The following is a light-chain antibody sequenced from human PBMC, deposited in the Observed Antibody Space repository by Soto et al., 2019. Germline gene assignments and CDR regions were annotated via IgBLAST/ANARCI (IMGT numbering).Light chain of an antibody. Sequence: QSVLTQPPSVSGAPGQRVTISCTGSSSNIGAGFDVHWYQQLPGTAPRVLIYGNSNRPSGVPDRFSGSKSVTSASLAITGLQAEDEADYYCQSYDSSLSGYVFGAGTRSP. J-gene: IGLJ1*01. V-gene: IGLV1-40*01. CDR2: GNS. CDR1: SSNIGAGFD. CDR3: QSYDSSLSGYV.